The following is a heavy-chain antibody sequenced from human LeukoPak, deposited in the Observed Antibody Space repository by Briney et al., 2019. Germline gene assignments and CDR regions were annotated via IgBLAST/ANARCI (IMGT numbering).Heavy chain of an antibody. J-gene: IGHJ4*02. D-gene: IGHD3-10*01. CDR1: GFTFSSYG. V-gene: IGHV3-30*02. Sequence: GGSLRLSCAASGFTFSSYGMHWVRQAPGKGLEWVAFIRYDGSNKYYADSVKGRLTISRDNSKNTLYLQMNSLRAEDTAVYYCAKDYYGSGSSFDYWGQGTLVTVSS. CDR3: AKDYYGSGSSFDY. CDR2: IRYDGSNK.